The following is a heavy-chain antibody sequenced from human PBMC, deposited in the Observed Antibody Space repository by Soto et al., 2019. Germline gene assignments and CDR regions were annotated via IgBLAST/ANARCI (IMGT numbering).Heavy chain of an antibody. CDR2: ISGSGGST. V-gene: IGHV3-23*01. CDR3: AKDLFVYYYDSSGYWNMDAFDI. D-gene: IGHD3-22*01. CDR1: GFTFGSYA. Sequence: GGSLRLSCAASGFTFGSYAMSWVRQAPGKGLEWVSAISGSGGSTYYADSVKGRFTISRDNSKNTLYLQMNSLRAEDTAVYYCAKDLFVYYYDSSGYWNMDAFDIWGQGTMVTVS. J-gene: IGHJ3*02.